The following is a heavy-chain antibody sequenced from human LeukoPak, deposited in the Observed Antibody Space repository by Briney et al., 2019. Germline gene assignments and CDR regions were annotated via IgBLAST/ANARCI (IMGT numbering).Heavy chain of an antibody. CDR2: INPNSGGT. J-gene: IGHJ4*02. D-gene: IGHD3-22*01. CDR1: GYTFSGYY. Sequence: GASVKVSCRASGYTFSGYYIHWVRQAPGQGLEWMGWINPNSGGTRYAQNFQGRVTMTRDTSISTAYMELSSLRSDDTAIYFCGKVFYYDGSALPLDSWGQGTLVTVSS. CDR3: GKVFYYDGSALPLDS. V-gene: IGHV1-2*02.